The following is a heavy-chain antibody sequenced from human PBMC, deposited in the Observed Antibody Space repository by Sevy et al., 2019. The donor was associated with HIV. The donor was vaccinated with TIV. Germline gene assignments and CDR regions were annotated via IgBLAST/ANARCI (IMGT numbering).Heavy chain of an antibody. Sequence: GGSLRLSCAASGFTFRRYAMHWVRQAPGQGLESVAVISYDGGKTYHADSVKGRFTISRDNSENTLYLQMNSLGAEDTAVYYCTRDGGGDYFDYWGLGTLVTVSS. V-gene: IGHV3-30*04. CDR1: GFTFRRYA. CDR3: TRDGGGDYFDY. J-gene: IGHJ4*02. D-gene: IGHD2-15*01. CDR2: ISYDGGKT.